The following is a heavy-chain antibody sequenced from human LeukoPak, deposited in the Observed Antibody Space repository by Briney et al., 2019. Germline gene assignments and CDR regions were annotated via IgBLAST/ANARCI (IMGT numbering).Heavy chain of an antibody. V-gene: IGHV3-21*01. J-gene: IGHJ4*02. D-gene: IGHD6-13*01. CDR3: AKDRNSTWSFDY. CDR1: GFTFSSYS. CDR2: ISSSSSYI. Sequence: PGGSLRLSCAASGFTFSSYSMNWVRQAPGKGLEWVSSISSSSSYIYYADSVKGRFTISRDNAKNTVFLETYSLRTEDTALYYCAKDRNSTWSFDYWGQGTLVTVSS.